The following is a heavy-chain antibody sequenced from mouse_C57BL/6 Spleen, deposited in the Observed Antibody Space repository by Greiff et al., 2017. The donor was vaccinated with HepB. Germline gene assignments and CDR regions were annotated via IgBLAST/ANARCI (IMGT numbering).Heavy chain of an antibody. D-gene: IGHD1-1*01. CDR2: IWSGGST. CDR3: AGLYYGSSPYYAMDY. CDR1: GFSLTSYG. V-gene: IGHV2-2*01. J-gene: IGHJ4*01. Sequence: VQLKESGPGLVQPSQSLSITCTVSGFSLTSYGVHWVRQSPGKGLEWLGVIWSGGSTDYNAAFISRLSISKDNSKSQVFFKMNSLQADDTAIYYCAGLYYGSSPYYAMDYWGQGTSVTVSS.